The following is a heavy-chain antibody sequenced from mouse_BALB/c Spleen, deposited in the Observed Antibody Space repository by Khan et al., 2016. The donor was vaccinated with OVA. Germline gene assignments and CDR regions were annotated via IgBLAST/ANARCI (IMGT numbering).Heavy chain of an antibody. D-gene: IGHD1-1*02. CDR3: ARGLYGGPFTY. CDR2: ISDGGSYT. Sequence: EVELVESGGGLVKPGGSLKLSCAASGFTFSDYYMYWVRQTPEKRLEWVATISDGGSYTYYPDSVKGRFTISRDDVKNNLYLQMSSLKSEDTAMYDCARGLYGGPFTYWGQGTLVTVSA. J-gene: IGHJ3*01. CDR1: GFTFSDYY. V-gene: IGHV5-4*02.